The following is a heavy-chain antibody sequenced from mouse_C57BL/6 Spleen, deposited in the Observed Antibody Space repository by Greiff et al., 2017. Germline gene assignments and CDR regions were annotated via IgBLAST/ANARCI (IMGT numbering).Heavy chain of an antibody. CDR3: ARSSAQSYAMDY. J-gene: IGHJ4*01. CDR1: GFTFPSYC. D-gene: IGHD3-2*02. Sequence: VQLQQPGAELVKPGASVQLSCTASGFTFPSYCMHWLKQRPGQGLEWIGMLHPNSGDTNYTAQFKGKATLTVDTSSNTAYMQLSSLTSEDSAVYYCARSSAQSYAMDYWGQGTSVTVSA. V-gene: IGHV1-64*01. CDR2: LHPNSGDT.